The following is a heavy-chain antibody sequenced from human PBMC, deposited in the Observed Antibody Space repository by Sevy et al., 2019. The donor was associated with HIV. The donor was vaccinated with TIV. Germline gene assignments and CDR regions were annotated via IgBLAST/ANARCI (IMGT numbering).Heavy chain of an antibody. Sequence: GGSLRLSCAASRFTFSSYSMNWVRQAPGKGLEWVSSISSSSSYIYYAHSVKGRFTISRDNAKNSLYLQMNSLRAEDTAVYYCAREFDILTGYWPALDYWGQGTLVTVSS. CDR1: RFTFSSYS. D-gene: IGHD3-9*01. J-gene: IGHJ4*02. CDR2: ISSSSSYI. V-gene: IGHV3-21*01. CDR3: AREFDILTGYWPALDY.